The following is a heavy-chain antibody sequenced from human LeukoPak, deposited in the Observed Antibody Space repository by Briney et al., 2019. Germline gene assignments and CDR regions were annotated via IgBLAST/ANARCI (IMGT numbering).Heavy chain of an antibody. Sequence: ASVKVSCKASGYAFTSYDINWVRQATGQGLEWMGWMNPNSGNTGYAQKFQGRVTMTEDTSTDTAYMELSSLRSEDTAVYYCATAMAYDAFDIWGQGTMVTVSS. D-gene: IGHD3-10*01. CDR3: ATAMAYDAFDI. V-gene: IGHV1-8*02. J-gene: IGHJ3*02. CDR1: GYAFTSYD. CDR2: MNPNSGNT.